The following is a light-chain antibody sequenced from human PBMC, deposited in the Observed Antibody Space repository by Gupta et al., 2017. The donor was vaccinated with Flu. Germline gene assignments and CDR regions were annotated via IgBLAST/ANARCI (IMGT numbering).Light chain of an antibody. V-gene: IGKV3-11*01. CDR1: QSVRSY. Sequence: ATLFLSPGERATLSCRASQSVRSYLGWYEQKPGQAPRLLIYDASNRDTGIPARFSGSGYGKDVTLTISSREQEDFAVYYCQQRSNWPLLTFGRGTKVDIK. J-gene: IGKJ4*01. CDR2: DAS. CDR3: QQRSNWPLLT.